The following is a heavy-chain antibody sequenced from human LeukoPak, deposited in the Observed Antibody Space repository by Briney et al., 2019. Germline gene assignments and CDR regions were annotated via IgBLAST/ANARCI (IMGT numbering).Heavy chain of an antibody. J-gene: IGHJ4*02. CDR1: GFSFSDYY. D-gene: IGHD6-19*01. CDR2: ISSSSST. V-gene: IGHV3-11*05. CDR3: ARENWYSSDWYRLDH. Sequence: PGGSLRLSRAASGFSFSDYYMSWIRQAPGKGLEWVSYISSSSSTNYADSVKGRFTISRDNAKNSLYLHMNSLRAEGTAVYFCARENWYSSDWYRLDHWGQGTLVTVSS.